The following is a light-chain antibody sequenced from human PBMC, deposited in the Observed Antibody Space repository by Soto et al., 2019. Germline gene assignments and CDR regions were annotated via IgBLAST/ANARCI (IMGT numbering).Light chain of an antibody. CDR1: QSISTY. CDR2: SAS. V-gene: IGKV1-39*01. CDR3: QQIYTSPPWT. J-gene: IGKJ1*01. Sequence: IQLTQSPSSLSASVGDRVTITCRAGQSISTYLNWYQQKPGTAPRLLIYSASSVKTGVPPRFSGSGSGRDFTLTISSLSPEDIASYFCQQIYTSPPWTFGQVTKVDIK.